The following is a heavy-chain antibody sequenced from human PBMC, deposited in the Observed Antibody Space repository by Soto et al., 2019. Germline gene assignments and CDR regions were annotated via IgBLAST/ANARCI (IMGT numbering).Heavy chain of an antibody. V-gene: IGHV3-30*18. J-gene: IGHJ6*02. Sequence: QVQLVESGGGVVQPGRSLRLFCAASGFTFTRYGMHWVRQAPGKGLEWVAVIVYDGSEKHYGDSVKGRFTISRDNSKNTRYLQMNSLRADDTAVYYCVNDSHPVMYSTSSDRYDFHPGTEVWAQGTTVTVS. D-gene: IGHD6-6*01. CDR2: IVYDGSEK. CDR1: GFTFTRYG. CDR3: VNDSHPVMYSTSSDRYDFHPGTEV.